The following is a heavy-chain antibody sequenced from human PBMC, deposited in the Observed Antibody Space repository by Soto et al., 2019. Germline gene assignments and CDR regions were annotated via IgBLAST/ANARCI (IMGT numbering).Heavy chain of an antibody. J-gene: IGHJ5*02. D-gene: IGHD6-25*01. CDR3: ARRSAAGP. CDR2: INHSGST. V-gene: IGHV4-34*01. Sequence: SETLPLTCAVYGGSFSGYYWSWIRQPPGKGLEWIGEINHSGSTNYNPSLKSRVTISVDTSKNQFSLKLSSVTAADTAVYYCARRSAAGPWGQGTLVTVSS. CDR1: GGSFSGYY.